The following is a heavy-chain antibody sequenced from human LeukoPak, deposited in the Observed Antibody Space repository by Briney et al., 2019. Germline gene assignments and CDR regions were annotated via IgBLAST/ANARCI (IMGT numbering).Heavy chain of an antibody. J-gene: IGHJ4*02. CDR1: GYIYTSYG. CDR2: ISAYNGNK. D-gene: IGHD3-22*01. CDR3: AIVTYYYDSSGYLGY. V-gene: IGHV1-18*01. Sequence: ASVKASCKASGYIYTSYGISWVRQAPGQGLEWMGWISAYNGNKNYAQKLQGRVTMTTDTSTSTAYMELRSLRSDDTAVYYCAIVTYYYDSSGYLGYWGQGTLVTVSS.